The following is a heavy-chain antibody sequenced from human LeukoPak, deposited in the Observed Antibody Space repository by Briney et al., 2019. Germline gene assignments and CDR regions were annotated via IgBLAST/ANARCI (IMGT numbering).Heavy chain of an antibody. J-gene: IGHJ4*02. V-gene: IGHV4-4*07. CDR3: ARGGIGTSLDY. CDR2: IYTSGST. CDR1: GGSISTNY. Sequence: PSETLSLTCTVSGGSISTNYWSWIRQPAGKGLEWIGRIYTSGSTNYNPSLKSRVTMSVDTSKNQLSLKLSSVTAADTAVYYCARGGIGTSLDYWGQGTLVTVSS. D-gene: IGHD2-21*01.